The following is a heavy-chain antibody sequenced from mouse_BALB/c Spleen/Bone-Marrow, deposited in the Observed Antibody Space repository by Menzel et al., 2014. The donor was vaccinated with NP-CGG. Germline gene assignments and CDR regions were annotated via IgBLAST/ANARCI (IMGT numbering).Heavy chain of an antibody. V-gene: IGHV1-7*01. CDR1: GYTFTSYW. CDR3: ARAGGLRSSWFAY. J-gene: IGHJ3*01. Sequence: VQLQQSGAELAKPGASVKMSCKASGYTFTSYWMHWVKQRPGQGLEWIGYINPSTGYTEYNQKFKDKATLTADKSSSTAYVQLSSLTSEDSAVYYCARAGGLRSSWFAYWGQGTLVTVSA. CDR2: INPSTGYT. D-gene: IGHD1-1*01.